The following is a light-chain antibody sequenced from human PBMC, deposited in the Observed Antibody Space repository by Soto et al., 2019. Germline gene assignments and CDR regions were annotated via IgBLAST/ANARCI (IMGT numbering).Light chain of an antibody. J-gene: IGKJ3*01. CDR3: QQYSSYFFT. CDR2: RAS. Sequence: DIQMTQSPSTLSASVGDRVNITCRASQSISSWLAWYQQKPGKAPKLLIYRASDLKSGVPSRFSGSGSGTEFTLTISSLQTDDIATYYCQQYSSYFFTFGPGTKVDV. V-gene: IGKV1-5*03. CDR1: QSISSW.